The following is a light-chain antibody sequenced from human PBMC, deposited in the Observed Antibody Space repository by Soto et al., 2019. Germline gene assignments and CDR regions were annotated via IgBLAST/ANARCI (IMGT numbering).Light chain of an antibody. CDR3: SSYTSSSTLV. V-gene: IGLV2-14*01. CDR2: DVS. CDR1: SSDVGGYNY. J-gene: IGLJ2*01. Sequence: QSVLTQPASVSWSPGQSITISCTGTSSDVGGYNYVSWYQQHPGKAPKLMIYDVSNRPSGVSNRFSGSKSGNTASLTISGLQAEDEADYYCSSYTSSSTLVFGGGTKLTV.